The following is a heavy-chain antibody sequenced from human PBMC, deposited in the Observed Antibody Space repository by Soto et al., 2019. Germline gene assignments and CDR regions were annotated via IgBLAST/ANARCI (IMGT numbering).Heavy chain of an antibody. CDR3: GRLGDLVGMHYF. V-gene: IGHV4-59*08. D-gene: IGHD2-8*01. J-gene: IGHJ4*02. CDR1: GGSISSYY. Sequence: PSETLSLTCTVSGGSISSYYWSWIRQPPGKGLEWIGYIYYSGSTNYNPSLKSRVTISVDTSKNQFSLKLSSVTAADTAVYYCGRLGDLVGMHYFWGQGSLVPVSS. CDR2: IYYSGST.